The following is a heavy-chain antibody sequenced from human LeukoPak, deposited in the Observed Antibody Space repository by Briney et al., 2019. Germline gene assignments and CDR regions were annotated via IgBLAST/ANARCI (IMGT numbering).Heavy chain of an antibody. CDR2: ISGSGGCT. Sequence: GGSLRLSCAASGFTFSSYAMSWVRQAPGQGLEWVSAISGSGGCTYYADSVKGRFTISRDNSKNTLYLQMNSLRAEDTAVYYCATNPGVQLCCDYWGQGTLVTVSS. CDR1: GFTFSSYA. J-gene: IGHJ4*02. V-gene: IGHV3-23*01. CDR3: ATNPGVQLCCDY. D-gene: IGHD5-18*01.